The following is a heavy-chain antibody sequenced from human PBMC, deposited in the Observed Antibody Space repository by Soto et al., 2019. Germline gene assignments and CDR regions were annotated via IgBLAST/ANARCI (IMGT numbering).Heavy chain of an antibody. CDR1: GFTVSNNY. V-gene: IGHV3-53*01. J-gene: IGHJ4*02. CDR3: ATNPGGGGY. Sequence: EVQLVESGGGLIQPGGSLRLSCAVSGFTVSNNYMSWVRQAPGKGLEGVSVIYSGGYTAYGDSVKGRFTISRDNSKNTLYPKMKDLGAHGPAVFYGATNPGGGGYWGQGTLVTVSS. CDR2: IYSGGYT. D-gene: IGHD3-10*01.